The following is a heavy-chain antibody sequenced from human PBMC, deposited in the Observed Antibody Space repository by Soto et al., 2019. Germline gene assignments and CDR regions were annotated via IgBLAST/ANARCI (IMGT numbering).Heavy chain of an antibody. Sequence: SETLSLTCTVSGGSVSSGSYYWSWIRQPPGKGLEYIGYLYYSGSTNYNPSLKSRVTISVDTPKNQLSLKLTSVTAADTAVYYCAREVVETSSLWLDPWGQGTLVTVSS. J-gene: IGHJ5*02. CDR1: GGSVSSGSYY. V-gene: IGHV4-61*01. D-gene: IGHD6-6*01. CDR3: AREVVETSSLWLDP. CDR2: LYYSGST.